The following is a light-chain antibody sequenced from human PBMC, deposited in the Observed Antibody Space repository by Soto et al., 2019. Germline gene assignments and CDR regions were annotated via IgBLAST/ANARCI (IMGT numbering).Light chain of an antibody. CDR2: AAS. CDR1: QAISNY. CDR3: QQGYTSWT. Sequence: DIQMTQSPSSLSASVGDRVTITCRASQAISNYLNWYQQKPGRAPKLLIYAASSLQSGVPSRFSGSGSGTDFTLTITSLQPEDFATYFCQQGYTSWTFGQGTKVDIK. J-gene: IGKJ1*01. V-gene: IGKV1-39*01.